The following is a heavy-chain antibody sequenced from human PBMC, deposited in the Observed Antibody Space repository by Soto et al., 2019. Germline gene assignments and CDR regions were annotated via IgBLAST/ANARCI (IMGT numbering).Heavy chain of an antibody. D-gene: IGHD4-17*01. Sequence: GPGVKQPGASVKVSCKASGYPFTDFAISWVRQAPGQGLEWMGWISPYSGNTNYAQKLQGRVSMTADASTGTAYVEVRSLKSDDTATYFCARDGDYGDSRLHDSFDVWGQGTMVTVSS. J-gene: IGHJ3*01. CDR3: ARDGDYGDSRLHDSFDV. CDR2: ISPYSGNT. CDR1: GYPFTDFA. V-gene: IGHV1-18*01.